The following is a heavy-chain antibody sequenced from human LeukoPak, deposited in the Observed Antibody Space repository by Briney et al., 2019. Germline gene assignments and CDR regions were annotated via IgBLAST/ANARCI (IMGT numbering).Heavy chain of an antibody. V-gene: IGHV1-18*01. D-gene: IGHD3-22*01. J-gene: IGHJ4*02. Sequence: ASVKVSCKASGPTFTSYGFSWVRQSPGQGLGWMGWMSAYSGRTNYAHKCRGSVAMTTDTSTSTAYLELRRLRSDDTTVYCCARDSDYYHSCGYLDYWGQGTLVTVSS. CDR2: MSAYSGRT. CDR1: GPTFTSYG. CDR3: ARDSDYYHSCGYLDY.